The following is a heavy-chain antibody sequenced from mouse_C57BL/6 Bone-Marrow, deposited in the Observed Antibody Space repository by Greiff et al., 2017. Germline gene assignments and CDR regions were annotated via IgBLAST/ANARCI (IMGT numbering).Heavy chain of an antibody. D-gene: IGHD2-5*01. CDR2: IYPGDGDT. V-gene: IGHV1-80*01. Sequence: QVQLKESGAELVKPGASVKISCKASGYAFSSYWMNWVKQRPGKGLVWIGQIYPGDGDTNYNGKFKGKATLTADKSSSTAYMQLSRLTSEDSAVYFCARYYSNYPYYYAMDYWGQGTSVTVSS. CDR3: ARYYSNYPYYYAMDY. CDR1: GYAFSSYW. J-gene: IGHJ4*01.